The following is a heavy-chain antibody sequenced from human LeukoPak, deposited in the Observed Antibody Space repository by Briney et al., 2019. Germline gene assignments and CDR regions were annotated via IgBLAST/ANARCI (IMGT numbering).Heavy chain of an antibody. CDR1: GGSIGSYY. J-gene: IGHJ4*02. V-gene: IGHV4-59*01. CDR2: IYYSGST. Sequence: SETLSLTCTVSGGSIGSYYWSWIRQPPGKGLEWIGYIYYSGSTNYNPSLKSRVTMSVDTSKNQFSLKLSSVSAVDTAVYYCATPYDFWSAYYTTWGQGTLVTVSS. CDR3: ATPYDFWSAYYTT. D-gene: IGHD3-3*01.